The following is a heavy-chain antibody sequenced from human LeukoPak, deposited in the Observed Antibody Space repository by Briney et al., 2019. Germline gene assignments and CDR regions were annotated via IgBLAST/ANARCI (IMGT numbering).Heavy chain of an antibody. V-gene: IGHV1-69*05. CDR3: ARDARASYYYDSSGYYRDAFDI. J-gene: IGHJ3*02. D-gene: IGHD3-22*01. CDR2: IIPIFGTA. Sequence: SVKVSCKASGGTFSSYAISWVRQAPGQGLEWMGGIIPIFGTANYAQTFQGRVTITTDESTSTAYMELSSLRSEDTAVYYCARDARASYYYDSSGYYRDAFDIWGQGTMVTVSS. CDR1: GGTFSSYA.